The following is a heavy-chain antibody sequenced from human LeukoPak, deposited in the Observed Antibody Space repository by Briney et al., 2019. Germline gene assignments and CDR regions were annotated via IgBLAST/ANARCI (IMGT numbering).Heavy chain of an antibody. CDR3: VGGPDDKKLGY. J-gene: IGHJ4*02. Sequence: PGGSLRLSCAGSGFTVSSNYMSWVRKVPGKGLEWVSILYSGGSTFYADSVKGRFTISRDNSKNTVYLQMNSLRAEDTAVYYCVGGPDDKKLGYWGQGTLVTVSS. CDR2: LYSGGST. CDR1: GFTVSSNY. V-gene: IGHV3-66*01. D-gene: IGHD3-22*01.